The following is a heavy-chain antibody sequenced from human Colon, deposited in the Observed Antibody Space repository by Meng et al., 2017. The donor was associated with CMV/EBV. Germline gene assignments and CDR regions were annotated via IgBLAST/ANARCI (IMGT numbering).Heavy chain of an antibody. Sequence: ASVKVSCKASGYTFSTFGISWVRQAPGQGPEWMGWISPYSGQTNSAQKFQGRVTLTTDTSTSTAYMDLRSLRSDDTAVYYCAREHDGYWGQGTLVTVSS. CDR1: GYTFSTFG. V-gene: IGHV1-18*01. J-gene: IGHJ4*02. D-gene: IGHD1-1*01. CDR2: ISPYSGQT. CDR3: AREHDGY.